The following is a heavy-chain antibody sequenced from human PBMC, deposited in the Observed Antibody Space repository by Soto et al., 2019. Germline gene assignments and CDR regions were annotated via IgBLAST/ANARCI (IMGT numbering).Heavy chain of an antibody. D-gene: IGHD7-27*01. J-gene: IGHJ6*02. CDR1: GGAFSGYY. Sequence: LSETLSLTCSVYGGAFSGYYWGWIRQPPGKGLEWIGEINHSGSTNYNPSLKSRVTISVDTSKNQFSLKLSSVTAADTAVYYCARTNWGWYYGMDVWGQGTTVTVS. CDR2: INHSGST. V-gene: IGHV4-34*01. CDR3: ARTNWGWYYGMDV.